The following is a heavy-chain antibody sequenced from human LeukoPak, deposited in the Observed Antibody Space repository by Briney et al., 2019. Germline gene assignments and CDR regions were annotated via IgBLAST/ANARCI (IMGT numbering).Heavy chain of an antibody. CDR3: ARLGRYADY. V-gene: IGHV3-23*01. J-gene: IGHJ4*02. CDR1: GFTFTNYA. D-gene: IGHD3-16*01. CDR2: ISGSGGSS. Sequence: GGSLRLSCAASGFTFTNYAVTWVRQVPGKGLEWVSNISGSGGSSYHVDSVKGRFTISRDNSKNTLYLQMNSLRAEDTAVYYCARLGRYADYWGQGTLVTVSS.